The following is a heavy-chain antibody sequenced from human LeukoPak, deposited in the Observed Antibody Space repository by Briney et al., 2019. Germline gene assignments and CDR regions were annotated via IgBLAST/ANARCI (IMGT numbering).Heavy chain of an antibody. CDR1: GFTFRNYA. J-gene: IGHJ4*02. CDR2: IRGSDGST. CDR3: AKSFLGFSYGKIDS. Sequence: PGESLRLSCAASGFTFRNYAMNWVRQAPGKGLEWVSAIRGSDGSTYYADSVKGRFTISRDNSKNTLNLQMNSLRAEDTAIYYCAKSFLGFSYGKIDSWGQGTLVTVSS. D-gene: IGHD5-18*01. V-gene: IGHV3-23*01.